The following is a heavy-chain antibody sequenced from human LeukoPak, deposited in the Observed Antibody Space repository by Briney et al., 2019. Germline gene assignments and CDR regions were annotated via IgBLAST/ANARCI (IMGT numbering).Heavy chain of an antibody. CDR3: ATDGGWRAAIGTLVDC. V-gene: IGHV3-74*01. CDR1: GFTFNNYW. CDR2: INDDGHST. D-gene: IGHD6-13*01. J-gene: IGHJ4*02. Sequence: GGSLRLSCAASGFTFNNYWMHWVRQAPGKGLVWVSRINDDGHSTTYADSVKGRFTISRDNSKNTLYLQMNSLREDDTAVYYCATDGGWRAAIGTLVDCSGQGTLVTVSS.